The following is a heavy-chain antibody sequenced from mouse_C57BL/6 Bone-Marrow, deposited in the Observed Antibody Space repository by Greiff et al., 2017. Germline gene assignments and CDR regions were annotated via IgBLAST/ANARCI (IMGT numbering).Heavy chain of an antibody. Sequence: QVQLKQPGAELVRPGSSVKLSCKASGYTFTSYWMHWVKQRPIQGLEWIGNIDPSDSETHYNQKFKDKATLTVDKSSSTAYMQLSSLTSEDSAVYYCARVAYPYYFDCWGQGTTLTVAS. D-gene: IGHD2-10*01. CDR2: IDPSDSET. CDR1: GYTFTSYW. J-gene: IGHJ2*01. V-gene: IGHV1-52*01. CDR3: ARVAYPYYFDC.